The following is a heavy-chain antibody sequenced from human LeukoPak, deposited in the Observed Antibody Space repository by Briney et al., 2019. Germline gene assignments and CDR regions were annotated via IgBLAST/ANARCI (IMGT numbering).Heavy chain of an antibody. CDR3: ARRSDPYSSSWYWNY. D-gene: IGHD6-13*01. CDR2: IYPGDSGT. V-gene: IGHV5-51*01. CDR1: GYSFTSYW. J-gene: IGHJ4*02. Sequence: GESLKISCKGSGYSFTSYWIGWVRQMPGKGLEWMGIIYPGDSGTRYSPSFQGQVTISADKSISTAYLQWSSLKASDTAMYYCARRSDPYSSSWYWNYWGQGTLVTVSS.